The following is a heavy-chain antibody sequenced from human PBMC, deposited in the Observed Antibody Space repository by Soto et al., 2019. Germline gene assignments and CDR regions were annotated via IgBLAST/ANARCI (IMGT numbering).Heavy chain of an antibody. CDR2: IYYSGST. V-gene: IGHV4-31*01. J-gene: IGHJ4*02. CDR3: ARDPDSSGSL. CDR1: GGSISSGGYY. Sequence: QVQLQESGPGLVKPSQTLSLTCTVSGGSISSGGYYWSWIRQHPGKGLEWIGYIYYSGSTYYNPSPQXXVXLXXDTSKNQFSLKLSSVTAADTAVYYCARDPDSSGSLWGQGTLVTVSS. D-gene: IGHD3-22*01.